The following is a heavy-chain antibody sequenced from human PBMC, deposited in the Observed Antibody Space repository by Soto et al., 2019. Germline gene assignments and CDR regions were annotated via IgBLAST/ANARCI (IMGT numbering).Heavy chain of an antibody. Sequence: QVRLVQSGAEVKKPGASVKVSCRASGYSFISYPMHWVRQAPGQRPEWMGWINAGDDNTYYSQKFQGRITITRDTSASTVYLELSSLRSEDTAVYYCARDPFIVLRGVIPYFDYWGQGTLVTVSS. CDR1: GYSFISYP. D-gene: IGHD3-10*01. V-gene: IGHV1-3*01. CDR2: INAGDDNT. CDR3: ARDPFIVLRGVIPYFDY. J-gene: IGHJ4*02.